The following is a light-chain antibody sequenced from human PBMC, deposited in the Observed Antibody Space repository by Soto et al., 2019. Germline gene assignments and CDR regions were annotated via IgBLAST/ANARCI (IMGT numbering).Light chain of an antibody. Sequence: EIVLTQSPGTLSLSPGERATLSCRASQSVSSSYLAWYQQKPGQAPRLLIYGTSSRATGIPDRFSVSGSGTDFTLTISRLEPECVAVYFCQQYGGSPLVTFGQGTRLEIK. CDR1: QSVSSSY. CDR2: GTS. CDR3: QQYGGSPLVT. J-gene: IGKJ5*01. V-gene: IGKV3-20*01.